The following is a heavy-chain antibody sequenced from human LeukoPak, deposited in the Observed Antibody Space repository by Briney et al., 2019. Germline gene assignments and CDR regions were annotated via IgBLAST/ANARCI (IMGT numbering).Heavy chain of an antibody. D-gene: IGHD5-18*01. Sequence: GGSLRLSCAASGFTFRSYGMHWVRQAPGKGLEWVAFIQYDGRGGYYTDSVKGRFTISRDNSKNTLFLQMNSLRAEDTAVYYCAKGYSYHIDYWGQGTLVTVSS. V-gene: IGHV3-30*02. CDR3: AKGYSYHIDY. CDR2: IQYDGRGG. CDR1: GFTFRSYG. J-gene: IGHJ4*02.